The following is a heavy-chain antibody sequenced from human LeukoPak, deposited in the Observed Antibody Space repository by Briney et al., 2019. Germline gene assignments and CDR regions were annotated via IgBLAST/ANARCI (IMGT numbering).Heavy chain of an antibody. J-gene: IGHJ3*02. CDR1: GGSISSYY. Sequence: SETLSLTCTVPGGSISSYYWSWIRQPPGKGLEWIGYIYYSGSTNYNPSLKSRVTISVDTSKNQFSLKLSSVTAADTAVYYCARTSYYDFWSGYFDAFDIWGQGTMVTVSS. CDR3: ARTSYYDFWSGYFDAFDI. V-gene: IGHV4-59*08. D-gene: IGHD3-3*01. CDR2: IYYSGST.